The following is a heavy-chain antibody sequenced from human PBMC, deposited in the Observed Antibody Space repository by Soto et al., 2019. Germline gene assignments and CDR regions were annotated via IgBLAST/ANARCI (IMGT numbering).Heavy chain of an antibody. CDR1: GFIFSRDG. CDR3: AKPKGADILFDS. J-gene: IGHJ4*02. CDR2: ISYHGSDI. D-gene: IGHD3-9*01. Sequence: QVQLVESGGGVVQPGASLRLSCAASGFIFSRDGMHWVRQAPGKGLEWVAVISYHGSDIYYADSVKGRFTISRDNSKNTVYLETNSLRPEDTALYYCAKPKGADILFDSWGQGTLVTVSS. V-gene: IGHV3-30*18.